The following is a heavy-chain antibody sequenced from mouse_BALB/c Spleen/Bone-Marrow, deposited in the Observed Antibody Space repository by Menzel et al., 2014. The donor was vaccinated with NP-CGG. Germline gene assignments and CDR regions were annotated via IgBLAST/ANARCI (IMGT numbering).Heavy chain of an antibody. CDR2: INTNGGNT. CDR3: ARGLDY. V-gene: IGHV5-6-3*01. Sequence: EVQGVESGGGLVQPGGSLKLSCAASGFTFSSYGMSWVRQTPDKRLELVATINTNGGNTYYPDSVKGRFTISRDNAKNTLYLQMSSLKSEDTAMYYCARGLDYWGQGTTLTASS. J-gene: IGHJ2*01. CDR1: GFTFSSYG.